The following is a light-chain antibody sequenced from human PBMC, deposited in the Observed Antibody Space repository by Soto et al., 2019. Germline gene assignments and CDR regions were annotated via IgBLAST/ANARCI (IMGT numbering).Light chain of an antibody. J-gene: IGLJ1*01. V-gene: IGLV2-14*01. Sequence: QSVLPQPASVSGSPGQSITISCTGTSTDVGRYNHVSWYQQHPGKAPKLMVYDVSNRPSWVSNRFSGSKSGITASLTISGLQAEDEADYYCTSYTSDSTYVFGTGTKVTVL. CDR2: DVS. CDR1: STDVGRYNH. CDR3: TSYTSDSTYV.